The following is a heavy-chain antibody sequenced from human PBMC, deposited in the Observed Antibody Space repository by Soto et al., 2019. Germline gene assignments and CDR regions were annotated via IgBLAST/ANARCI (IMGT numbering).Heavy chain of an antibody. D-gene: IGHD3-10*01. CDR1: GGSISSSSDY. CDR3: ARASLLWFGDQNWFDP. V-gene: IGHV4-39*01. CDR2: IYYSGST. Sequence: PSETLSLTCTVSGGSISSSSDYWGWIRQPPGKGLEWIGSIYYSGSTYYNPSLKSRVTISVDTSKNQFSLKLSSVTAADTAVYYCARASLLWFGDQNWFDPWGQGTLVTVSS. J-gene: IGHJ5*02.